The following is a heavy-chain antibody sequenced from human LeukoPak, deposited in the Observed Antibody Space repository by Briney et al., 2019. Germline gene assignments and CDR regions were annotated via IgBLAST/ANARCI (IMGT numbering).Heavy chain of an antibody. V-gene: IGHV1-24*01. D-gene: IGHD3-16*02. CDR2: FDPEDGET. J-gene: IGHJ3*02. CDR1: GYTLTELS. Sequence: ASVKVSCKVSGYTLTELSMHWVRQAPGKGLEWMGGFDPEDGETIYAQKFQGRVTMTEDTSTDTAYMELSSLRSEDTAVYYCATHPVTFGGVIGDDAFDIWGQGTMVTVS. CDR3: ATHPVTFGGVIGDDAFDI.